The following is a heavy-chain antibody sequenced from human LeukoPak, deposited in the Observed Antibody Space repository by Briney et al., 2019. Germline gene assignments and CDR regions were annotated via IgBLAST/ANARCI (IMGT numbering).Heavy chain of an antibody. V-gene: IGHV3-48*03. CDR2: ISSSGSPI. CDR3: ARGGSSRPLAH. J-gene: IGHJ4*02. CDR1: GFTFSSYE. Sequence: GGSLRLSCAASGFTFSSYEMNWARQAPGKGLEGVSYISSSGSPIYYADSVKGRFSISRDTAKNSLYLQMNSLRAEDTAVYYCARGGSSRPLAHWGQGTLVTVSS. D-gene: IGHD1-1*01.